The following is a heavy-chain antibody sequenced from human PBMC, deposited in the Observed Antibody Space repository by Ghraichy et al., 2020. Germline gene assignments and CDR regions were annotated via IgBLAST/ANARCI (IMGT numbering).Heavy chain of an antibody. CDR1: GFTFSSYG. D-gene: IGHD2-15*01. V-gene: IGHV3-30*02. CDR2: IRYDGSNK. Sequence: LSLTCAASGFTFSSYGMHWVRQAPGKGLEWVAFIRYDGSNKYYADSVKGRFTISRDNSKNTLYLQMNSLRAEDTAVYYCAKACRGSCYSGFDYWGQGTLVSVSS. J-gene: IGHJ4*02. CDR3: AKACRGSCYSGFDY.